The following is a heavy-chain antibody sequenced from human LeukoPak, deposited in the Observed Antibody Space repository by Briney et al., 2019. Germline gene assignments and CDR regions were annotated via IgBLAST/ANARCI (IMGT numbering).Heavy chain of an antibody. CDR3: ARDRGIAAAATTSHSLTKYYYYGMDV. CDR1: GGSISSYY. CDR2: VHHSGST. V-gene: IGHV4-59*01. Sequence: KSSETLSLTCTVSGGSISSYYWSWIRQPPGKGLEWIGYVHHSGSTNYSPSLQSRVTISVDTSNNQFSLKLSSVTAADTAVYYCARDRGIAAAATTSHSLTKYYYYGMDVWGQGTTVTVSS. J-gene: IGHJ6*02. D-gene: IGHD6-13*01.